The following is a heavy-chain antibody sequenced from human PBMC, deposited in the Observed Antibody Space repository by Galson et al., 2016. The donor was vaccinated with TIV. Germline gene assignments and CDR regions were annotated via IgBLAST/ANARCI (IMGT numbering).Heavy chain of an antibody. CDR3: AKDLNRGCSNSNCYSYDYYYYGLDV. CDR2: ISWNSAYI. CDR1: GFTFDDYA. V-gene: IGHV3-9*01. D-gene: IGHD2-2*02. J-gene: IGHJ6*02. Sequence: SLRLSCAASGFTFDDYAMHWVRQAPGKGLEWVSGISWNSAYIAYADSVKGRFTISRDSATNSLYLQMNSLRAEDTALYYCAKDLNRGCSNSNCYSYDYYYYGLDVWGQGTTVTVSS.